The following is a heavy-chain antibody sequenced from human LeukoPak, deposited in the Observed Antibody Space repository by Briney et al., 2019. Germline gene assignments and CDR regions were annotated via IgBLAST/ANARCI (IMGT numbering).Heavy chain of an antibody. CDR1: GFTFNNYN. CDR2: ITSSGTYI. CDR3: ARDSSRTMIVVAPCCYFDY. D-gene: IGHD3-22*01. Sequence: PGGSLRLSCAASGFTFNNYNMNWVRQAPGKALEWVSSITSSGTYIFYADSVKGRFTISRDNAKNSLYLQMNSLRAEDTAVYYCARDSSRTMIVVAPCCYFDYWGQGTLVTVSS. J-gene: IGHJ4*02. V-gene: IGHV3-21*01.